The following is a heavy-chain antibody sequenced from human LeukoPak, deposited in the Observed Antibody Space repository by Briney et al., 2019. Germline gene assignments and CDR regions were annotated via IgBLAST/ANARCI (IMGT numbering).Heavy chain of an antibody. V-gene: IGHV3-33*01. CDR3: ASDYGSGSSTPTMYLDY. CDR2: IWYDGSNK. J-gene: IGHJ4*02. Sequence: GGSLRLSCAASGFTFSSYGMHWVRQAPGKGLEWVAVIWYDGSNKYYADSVKGRSTISRDNSKNTLYLQMNSLRAEDTAVYYCASDYGSGSSTPTMYLDYWGQGTLVTVSS. D-gene: IGHD3-10*01. CDR1: GFTFSSYG.